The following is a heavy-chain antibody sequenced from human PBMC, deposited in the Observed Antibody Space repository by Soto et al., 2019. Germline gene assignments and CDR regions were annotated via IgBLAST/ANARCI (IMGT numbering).Heavy chain of an antibody. D-gene: IGHD2-21*01. J-gene: IGHJ4*02. CDR3: VGEVASGY. V-gene: IGHV3-30*03. Sequence: HVQLVESGGGVVQPGRSLRLSCAASGVTLSNFGMHWVRQAPGKGLEWVAVISIDGSTMFYADSVKGRFTISRDSSRNTLYLQMNSLRAEDTAVYHCVGEVASGYWGQGTLVTVSS. CDR2: ISIDGSTM. CDR1: GVTLSNFG.